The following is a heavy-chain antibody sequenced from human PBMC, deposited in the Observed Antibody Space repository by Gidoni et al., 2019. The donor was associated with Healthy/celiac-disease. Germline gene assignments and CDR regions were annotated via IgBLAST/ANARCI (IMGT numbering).Heavy chain of an antibody. D-gene: IGHD6-19*01. Sequence: QVTLRESGPALVKPTQTLTLTCTFSGFSLSTSGMCVSWIRQLPGNALDWLALIDWDDDKYYSTSLKTRLTISKDTSKNQVVLTMTNMDPVDTATYYCARITGGAVAGSFDYLGQGTLVTVSS. CDR2: IDWDDDK. J-gene: IGHJ4*02. CDR3: ARITGGAVAGSFDY. CDR1: GFSLSTSGMC. V-gene: IGHV2-70*01.